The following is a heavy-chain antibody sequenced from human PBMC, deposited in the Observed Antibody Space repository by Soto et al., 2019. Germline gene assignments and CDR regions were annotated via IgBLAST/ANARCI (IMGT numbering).Heavy chain of an antibody. CDR1: GGTFSSYA. V-gene: IGHV1-69*01. CDR2: IIPIFGTA. CDR3: NIVASKVMEKLDY. Sequence: QVQLVQSGAEVKKPGSSVKVSCKASGGTFSSYAISWVRQAPGQGLEWMGGIIPIFGTANYAQKFQGRVTLTAEESTGTAYLEASSLRSEDTAVYYCNIVASKVMEKLDYWGQGTLVTVSS. D-gene: IGHD5-12*01. J-gene: IGHJ4*02.